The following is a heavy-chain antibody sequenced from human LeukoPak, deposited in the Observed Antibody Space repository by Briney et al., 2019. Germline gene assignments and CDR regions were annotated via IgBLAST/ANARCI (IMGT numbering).Heavy chain of an antibody. Sequence: ASVKVSCKASGYTFTSYYMHWVRQAPGQGLEWMGIINPSGGSTSYAQKFQGRVTMTRDMSTSTAYMELSSLRSEDTAVYYCARGPIQLWEIYYYYYYMDVWGKGTTVTVSS. CDR3: ARGPIQLWEIYYYYYYMDV. CDR1: GYTFTSYY. V-gene: IGHV1-46*01. CDR2: INPSGGST. J-gene: IGHJ6*03. D-gene: IGHD5-18*01.